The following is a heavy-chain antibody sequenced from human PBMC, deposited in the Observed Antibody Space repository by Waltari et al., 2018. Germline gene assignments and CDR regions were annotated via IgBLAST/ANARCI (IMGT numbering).Heavy chain of an antibody. V-gene: IGHV3-74*01. D-gene: IGHD5-18*01. CDR3: ARASISRDTGNTFDS. CDR2: ISGDGAGT. J-gene: IGHJ4*02. Sequence: EVHLVESGGGLVRPGGSLRLSCAASVFTLSSSCMHWVRQAPGKGPQWVARISGDGAGTHYADSVRGRFTISRDNANNMVYLQMNSLSDDDTATYFCARASISRDTGNTFDSWGQGNLVTVSS. CDR1: VFTLSSSC.